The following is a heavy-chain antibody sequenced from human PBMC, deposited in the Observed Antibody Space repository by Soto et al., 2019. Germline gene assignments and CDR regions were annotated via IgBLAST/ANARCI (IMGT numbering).Heavy chain of an antibody. V-gene: IGHV3-23*01. CDR3: AKSGWTTYYYGSGSSRSGAFDI. CDR1: GFTFSSYA. J-gene: IGHJ3*02. D-gene: IGHD3-10*01. CDR2: ISGSGGST. Sequence: PGGSLRLSCAASGFTFSSYAMSWVRQAPGKGLEWVSAISGSGGSTYYADSVKGRFTISRDNSKNTLYLQMNSLRAEDTAVYYCAKSGWTTYYYGSGSSRSGAFDIWGQGTRVTVSS.